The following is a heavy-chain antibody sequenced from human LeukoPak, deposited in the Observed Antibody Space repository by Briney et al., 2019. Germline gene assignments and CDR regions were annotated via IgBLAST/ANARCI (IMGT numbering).Heavy chain of an antibody. Sequence: GGSLRLSCAASGFTFSSYGMHWVRQAPGKGLEWVAFIRYDGSNKYYADSVKGRFTISRDNSKNTLYLQMNSLRAEDTAVYYCAKVGSSWDNWFDPWGQGTLVTVSS. CDR3: AKVGSSWDNWFDP. V-gene: IGHV3-30*02. CDR1: GFTFSSYG. D-gene: IGHD6-13*01. CDR2: IRYDGSNK. J-gene: IGHJ5*02.